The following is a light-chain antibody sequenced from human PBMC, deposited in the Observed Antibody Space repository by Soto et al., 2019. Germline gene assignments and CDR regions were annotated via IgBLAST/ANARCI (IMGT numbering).Light chain of an antibody. Sequence: DIQMTQSPSSLSASVGDRVTITCRASQGISNYLAWYQQIPGKVPKLLISAASTLQSGVPSRFSGSGSGTDFTLTISSLQPVDVATYYCQKYTNVPAFGGGTKLEIK. CDR2: AAS. J-gene: IGKJ4*01. CDR1: QGISNY. CDR3: QKYTNVPA. V-gene: IGKV1-27*01.